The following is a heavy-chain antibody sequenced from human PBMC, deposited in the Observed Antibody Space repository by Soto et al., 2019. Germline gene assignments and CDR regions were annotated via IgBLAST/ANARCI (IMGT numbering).Heavy chain of an antibody. J-gene: IGHJ6*03. CDR3: ARGFVVVPAATIPHYYYMDV. CDR1: GYTFTSYD. V-gene: IGHV1-8*01. D-gene: IGHD2-2*01. Sequence: QVQLVQSGAEVKKPGASVKVSCKASGYTFTSYDINWVRQATGQGLEWMGWMNPNSGNTGYAQKLEGRVTMTRNTSISTAYMELSSLRSEDTAVYYCARGFVVVPAATIPHYYYMDVWGKGTTVTVSS. CDR2: MNPNSGNT.